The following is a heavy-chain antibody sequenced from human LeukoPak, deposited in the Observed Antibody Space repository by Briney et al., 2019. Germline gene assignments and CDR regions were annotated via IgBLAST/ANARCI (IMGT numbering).Heavy chain of an antibody. CDR3: AKPSGSGVDY. V-gene: IGHV3-30*02. D-gene: IGHD1-26*01. CDR2: IRSDGPHT. Sequence: GGSQRLSCAASGFTFSSYSMNWVRQAPGKGLEWVAFIRSDGPHTYYTDSVRGRFTITRDNSKNTLYLQMNSLRLADTAIYYCAKPSGSGVDYWGRGTRVTVSS. CDR1: GFTFSSYS. J-gene: IGHJ4*02.